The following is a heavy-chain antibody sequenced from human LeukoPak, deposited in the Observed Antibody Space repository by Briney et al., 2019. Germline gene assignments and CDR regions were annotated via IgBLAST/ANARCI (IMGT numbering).Heavy chain of an antibody. J-gene: IGHJ4*02. D-gene: IGHD3-16*02. CDR2: IYYSGST. CDR3: ARIRDYVWGSYRYTVGVIYFDY. V-gene: IGHV4-59*01. Sequence: SETLSLTCTVSGGSISSYYWSWIRQPPGKGLEWIGYIYYSGSTNYNPSLKSRVTISVDTSKNQFSLKLSSVTAADTAVYYCARIRDYVWGSYRYTVGVIYFDYWGQGTLVTVSS. CDR1: GGSISSYY.